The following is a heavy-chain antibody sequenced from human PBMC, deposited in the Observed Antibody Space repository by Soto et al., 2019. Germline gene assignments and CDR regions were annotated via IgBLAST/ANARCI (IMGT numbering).Heavy chain of an antibody. Sequence: QVQLVQSGAEVKKPGASVKVSCKASGYTFTGYYMHWVRQAPGQGLEWMGWINPNSGGTNYAQKFQGWVTMTRDTSISTAYMELSRLRSDDTAEYYCARDSGYSGYDNYFDYWGQGTLVTVSS. D-gene: IGHD5-12*01. CDR3: ARDSGYSGYDNYFDY. CDR1: GYTFTGYY. CDR2: INPNSGGT. J-gene: IGHJ4*02. V-gene: IGHV1-2*04.